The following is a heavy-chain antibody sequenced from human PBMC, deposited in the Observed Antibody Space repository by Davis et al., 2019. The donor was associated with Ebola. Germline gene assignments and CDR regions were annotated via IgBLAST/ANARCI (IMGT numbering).Heavy chain of an antibody. CDR3: VRGWGRIGMGV. J-gene: IGHJ6*02. D-gene: IGHD1-26*01. CDR1: GDSVSTAG. CDR2: TYYTSKWFN. Sequence: PSETLSLTCAISGDSVSTAGWNWIRQSPSRGLEWLGRTYYTSKWFNDYAVSVKSRITINPDTSKNQFSLQMNSVTPEDTAGYYCVRGWGRIGMGVWGQGTTVTVSS. V-gene: IGHV6-1*01.